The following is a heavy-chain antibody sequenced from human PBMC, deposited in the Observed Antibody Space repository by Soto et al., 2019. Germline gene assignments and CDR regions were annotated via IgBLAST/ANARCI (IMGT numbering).Heavy chain of an antibody. J-gene: IGHJ5*02. D-gene: IGHD4-17*01. Sequence: QVQLVQSGAEVKKPGASVKVSCKASGSTLPSSDITWVRQATGQVLEYLGWMNPKSGDTAYVQKFQGRLNMTWDTSVTTDYMELSGLRSEDTALYFCARGVKYGAYSRWFDPWGQGTLVTVSS. CDR3: ARGVKYGAYSRWFDP. CDR1: GSTLPSSD. V-gene: IGHV1-8*01. CDR2: MNPKSGDT.